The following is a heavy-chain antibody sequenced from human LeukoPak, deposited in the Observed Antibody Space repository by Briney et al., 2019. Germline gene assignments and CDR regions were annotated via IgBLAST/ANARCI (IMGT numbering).Heavy chain of an antibody. CDR2: ISGSGGST. CDR1: GFTFSSYA. J-gene: IGHJ2*01. Sequence: PGGSLRLSCAASGFTFSSYAMSWVRQAPGKGLEWVSAISGSGGSTYYADSVKGRFTISRDKSKSTLYLQMNSLRAEDTAVYFCRSGDSRGWYFDLWGRGTLVTVSS. V-gene: IGHV3-23*01. CDR3: RSGDSRGWYFDL. D-gene: IGHD4-17*01.